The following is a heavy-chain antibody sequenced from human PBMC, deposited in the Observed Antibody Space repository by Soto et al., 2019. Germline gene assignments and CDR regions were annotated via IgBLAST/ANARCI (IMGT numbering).Heavy chain of an antibody. CDR2: ISGSDDST. CDR1: GFTFSSYA. V-gene: IGHV3-23*01. CDR3: AKRRSSSTFGY. Sequence: GGSLRLSCAASGFTFSSYAMSWVRQAPGKGLEWVSVISGSDDSTYYADSVKGRFTISRDNSKNTLYLQMNSLRAEDTAVYYCAKRRSSSTFGYWGEGTLVTVA. J-gene: IGHJ4*02. D-gene: IGHD6-6*01.